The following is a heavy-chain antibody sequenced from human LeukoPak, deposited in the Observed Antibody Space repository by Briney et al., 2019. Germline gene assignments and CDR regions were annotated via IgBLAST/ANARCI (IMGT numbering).Heavy chain of an antibody. CDR2: ISRSGATT. CDR1: GFTFSSSV. Sequence: GGSLRLPYAASGFTFSSSVMTWVRQAPGKGLEGGSNISRSGATTYYADSVTRRFTISRDNSKTTLYLEMDSMRADDTAVYSCAKDPPSVVANDFHIWGQGAMDTVSS. D-gene: IGHD5-12*01. CDR3: AKDPPSVVANDFHI. V-gene: IGHV3-23*01. J-gene: IGHJ3*02.